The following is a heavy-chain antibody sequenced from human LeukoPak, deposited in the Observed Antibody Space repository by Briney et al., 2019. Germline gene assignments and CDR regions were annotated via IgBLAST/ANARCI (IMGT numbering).Heavy chain of an antibody. Sequence: SETLSLTCTVSGGSISSSNAYWGWIRQPPGKGLEWIGSIYYSKNTYHNPSLKSRVTISADTSKNQFSLTLGSVSATDTAVYYCASPRGFSYGYFDNWGQGTLVTVSS. J-gene: IGHJ4*02. CDR1: GGSISSSNAY. D-gene: IGHD5-18*01. CDR2: IYYSKNT. V-gene: IGHV4-39*01. CDR3: ASPRGFSYGYFDN.